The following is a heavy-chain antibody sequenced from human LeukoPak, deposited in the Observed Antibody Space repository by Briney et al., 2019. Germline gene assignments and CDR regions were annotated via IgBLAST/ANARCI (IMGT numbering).Heavy chain of an antibody. CDR1: GGSISSSSYY. J-gene: IGHJ3*02. V-gene: IGHV4-39*07. CDR3: AREDGTAMDNAFDI. CDR2: IYYSGST. D-gene: IGHD5-18*01. Sequence: SETLSLTCTVSGGSISSSSYYWGWIRQPPGKGLEGIGSIYYSGSTYYNPSLKSRVTISVDTSKNQFSLDLSHVTAADTAVYYCAREDGTAMDNAFDIWGQGTMVTVSS.